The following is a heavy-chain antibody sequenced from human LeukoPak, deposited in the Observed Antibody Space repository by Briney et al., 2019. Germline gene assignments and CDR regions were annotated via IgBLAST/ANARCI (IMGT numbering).Heavy chain of an antibody. CDR1: GGSFSGYY. CDR2: INHSGST. J-gene: IGHJ4*02. Sequence: SETLSLTCAVYGGSFSGYYWSWIRQPPGKGLEWIGEINHSGSTNYNPSLKSRVTISVDTSKNQFSLKLSSVTAADTAVYYCARGGLRYRAGLDYWGQGTLITVSS. D-gene: IGHD4-17*01. V-gene: IGHV4-34*01. CDR3: ARGGLRYRAGLDY.